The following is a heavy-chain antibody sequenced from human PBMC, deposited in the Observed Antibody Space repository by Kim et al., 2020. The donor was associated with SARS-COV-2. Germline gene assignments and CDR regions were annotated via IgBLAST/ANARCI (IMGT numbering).Heavy chain of an antibody. CDR3: MKGGWGWIWDH. V-gene: IGHV3-23*01. Sequence: GGSLRLSCTTSGFTFTGYAMSWVRQAPGKGLEWVSSIDGSDGTTYYVDSVKGRITISRDNSKNILYLQMNSLRADDTAVYYCMKGGWGWIWDHWGQGT. CDR2: IDGSDGTT. J-gene: IGHJ4*02. CDR1: GFTFTGYA. D-gene: IGHD2-2*03.